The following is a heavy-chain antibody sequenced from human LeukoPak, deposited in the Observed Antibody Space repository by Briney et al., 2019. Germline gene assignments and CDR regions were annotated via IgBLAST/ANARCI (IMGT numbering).Heavy chain of an antibody. Sequence: PSETLSLTCTVSGYSISSGYYWGWIRQPPGKGLEWIGSIYHSGSTYYNPSLKSRVTISVDTSKNQFSLKLSSVTAADTAVYYCARDITMVRGVIVFRWFDPWGQGTLVTVSS. D-gene: IGHD3-10*01. CDR2: IYHSGST. CDR1: GYSISSGYY. CDR3: ARDITMVRGVIVFRWFDP. V-gene: IGHV4-38-2*02. J-gene: IGHJ5*02.